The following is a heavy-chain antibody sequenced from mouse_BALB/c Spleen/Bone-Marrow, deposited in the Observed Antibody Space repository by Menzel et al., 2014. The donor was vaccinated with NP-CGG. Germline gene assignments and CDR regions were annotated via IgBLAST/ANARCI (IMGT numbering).Heavy chain of an antibody. D-gene: IGHD1-1*01. CDR3: ARYLHYYGSSYGYFDV. CDR1: GHTFTSYW. V-gene: IGHV1S81*02. CDR2: INPSNGRT. Sequence: QVQLQQSGAELVKPGASVKLSCKASGHTFTSYWMHWVKQRPGQGLEWIGEINPSNGRTNYNEKFKSKATLTVDKSSSTAYMQLSSLTSEDSAVYYCARYLHYYGSSYGYFDVWGAGTTVTVSS. J-gene: IGHJ1*01.